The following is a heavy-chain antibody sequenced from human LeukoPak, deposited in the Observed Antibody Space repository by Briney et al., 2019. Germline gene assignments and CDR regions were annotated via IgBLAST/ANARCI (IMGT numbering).Heavy chain of an antibody. CDR1: GYTFTGYY. J-gene: IGHJ5*02. V-gene: IGHV1-2*02. CDR3: ARRMVGFATRFDP. D-gene: IGHD2-15*01. CDR2: INPNSGGT. Sequence: GASVKVSCKASGYTFTGYYMHWVRQAPGQGLEWMGWINPNSGGTNYAQKFQGRVTMTRDTPISTAYMELSRLRSDDTAVYYCARRMVGFATRFDPWGQGTLVTVSS.